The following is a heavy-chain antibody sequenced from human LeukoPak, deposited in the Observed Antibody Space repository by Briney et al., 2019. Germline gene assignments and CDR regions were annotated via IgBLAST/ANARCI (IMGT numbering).Heavy chain of an antibody. CDR1: GYTFTSYD. J-gene: IGHJ6*03. V-gene: IGHV1-8*03. CDR3: ARGRCSSTSCYGDYYYYYMDV. CDR2: MNPNSGNT. Sequence: ASVKVSCKASGYTFTSYDINWVRQATGRGLEWMGWMNPNSGNTGYAQKFQGRVTITRNTSISTAYMELSSLRSEDTAVYYCARGRCSSTSCYGDYYYYYMDVWGKGTTVTVSS. D-gene: IGHD2-2*01.